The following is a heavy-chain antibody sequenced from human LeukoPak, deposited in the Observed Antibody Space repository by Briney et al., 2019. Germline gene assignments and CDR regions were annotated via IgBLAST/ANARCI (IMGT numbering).Heavy chain of an antibody. CDR3: ARGRFSGYGAD. CDR1: GGTFSSYA. D-gene: IGHD5-12*01. J-gene: IGHJ4*02. V-gene: IGHV1-69*06. Sequence: SVKVSCKASGGTFSSYAISWVRQAPGQGLEWMGGIIPIFGTANYAQKFQGRVTITADKSTSTAYMELSSLTSDDTAVYYCARGRFSGYGADWGQGTLVTVSS. CDR2: IIPIFGTA.